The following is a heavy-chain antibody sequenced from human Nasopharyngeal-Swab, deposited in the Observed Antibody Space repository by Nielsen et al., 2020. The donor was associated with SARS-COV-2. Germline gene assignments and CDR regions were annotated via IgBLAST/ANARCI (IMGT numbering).Heavy chain of an antibody. CDR3: ARGLVPSYYGSGSYEPFDY. J-gene: IGHJ4*02. CDR2: ISAYNGKT. Sequence: WVRQAPGQGLEWMGWISAYNGKTNYAQKLQGRVTMTTDTSTSTAYMELRSLRSDDTAVYDCARGLVPSYYGSGSYEPFDYWGQGTLVTVSS. V-gene: IGHV1-18*01. D-gene: IGHD3-10*01.